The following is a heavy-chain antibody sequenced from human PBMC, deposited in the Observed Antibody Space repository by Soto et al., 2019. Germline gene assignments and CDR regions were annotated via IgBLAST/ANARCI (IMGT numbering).Heavy chain of an antibody. D-gene: IGHD4-4*01. CDR2: LSYRVSAYRGST. V-gene: IGHV4-39*01. CDR3: ARHPLTYDYSPYYFDY. Sequence: QLQLQESGPGLMKPSETLSLTCTVSGGSISSSGYYWGWIRQPPGKGLEWIGSLSYRVSAYRGSTYSNPSLKSRVTISMDTSKNQFSLKLPSVTAADTAVYYCARHPLTYDYSPYYFDYWGQGTLVTVSS. J-gene: IGHJ4*02. CDR1: GGSISSSGYY.